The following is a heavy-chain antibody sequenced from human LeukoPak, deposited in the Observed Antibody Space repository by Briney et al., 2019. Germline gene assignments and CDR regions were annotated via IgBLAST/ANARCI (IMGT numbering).Heavy chain of an antibody. Sequence: GGSLRLSCAASGFTFSSYSMNWVRQAPGKGLEGVSYISSSSSTIYYADSVKGRFTISRDNAKNSLYLQMNSLRAEDTAIYYCARDPPAVASNTYGWGQGTLVTVSS. CDR2: ISSSSSTI. J-gene: IGHJ4*02. CDR3: ARDPPAVASNTYG. D-gene: IGHD6-13*01. CDR1: GFTFSSYS. V-gene: IGHV3-48*01.